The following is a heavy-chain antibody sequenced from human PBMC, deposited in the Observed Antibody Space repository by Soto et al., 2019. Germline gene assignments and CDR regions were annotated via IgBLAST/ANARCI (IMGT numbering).Heavy chain of an antibody. J-gene: IGHJ6*02. Sequence: QVQLVQSGAEVKKPGASVKVSCKASGYTFTSYGISWVRQAPGQGLEGMGWISAYNRNTNYAPKLQGRVTVPTDTSTSTAYMDGMGLRSYDTAVYYCARSYQGGYDILSGYICCYGMDFWGQGTTVTVSS. CDR1: GYTFTSYG. V-gene: IGHV1-18*01. CDR3: ARSYQGGYDILSGYICCYGMDF. D-gene: IGHD3-9*01. CDR2: ISAYNRNT.